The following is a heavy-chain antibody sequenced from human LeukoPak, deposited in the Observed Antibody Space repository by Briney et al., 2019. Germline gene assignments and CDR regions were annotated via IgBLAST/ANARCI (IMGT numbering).Heavy chain of an antibody. CDR1: GDSFNSGTYY. V-gene: IGHV4-30-2*06. CDR2: XXXSGGT. Sequence: PSQTQSLTCTVSGDSFNSGTYYWNWIRQSPGKGLEWIGXXXXSGGTYFSPSLQSRVTMSVDGSKNQFSLKLSSVTAADTAVYXXXXDGRGXGSGSPYDAFDVWGQGAMVTVSS. D-gene: IGHD3-10*01. CDR3: XXDGRGXGSGSPYDAFDV. J-gene: IGHJ3*01.